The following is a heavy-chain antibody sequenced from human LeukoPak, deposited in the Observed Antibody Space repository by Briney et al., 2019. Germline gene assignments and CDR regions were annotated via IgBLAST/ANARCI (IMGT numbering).Heavy chain of an antibody. CDR2: ISSDSSSI. CDR1: GFTFSNYR. J-gene: IGHJ4*02. Sequence: GGSLRLSCAASGFTFSNYRMNWVRQAPGKGLEWVSYISSDSSSIYYGDSVKGRFTISRDNAENTLYLQMNSLRVEDTAVYYCSMDLSGAHDYWGQGSVVTVSS. D-gene: IGHD2-2*03. V-gene: IGHV3-48*04. CDR3: SMDLSGAHDY.